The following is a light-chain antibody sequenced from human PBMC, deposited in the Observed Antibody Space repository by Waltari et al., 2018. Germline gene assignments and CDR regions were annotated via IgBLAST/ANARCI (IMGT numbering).Light chain of an antibody. CDR3: QQRGTWPLT. J-gene: IGKJ4*01. CDR2: DAS. Sequence: EIVLTQSPATLSLSPGERGTLSSRASQGLSSSLAWYQQKPGQAPRLLIYDASNRATGVPARFSGSGSGTDFTLTISSLEPEDFAVYYCQQRGTWPLTFGGGTKVEIK. V-gene: IGKV3-11*01. CDR1: QGLSSS.